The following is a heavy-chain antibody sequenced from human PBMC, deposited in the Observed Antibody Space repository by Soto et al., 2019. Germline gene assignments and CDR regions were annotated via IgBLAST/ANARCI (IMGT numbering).Heavy chain of an antibody. Sequence: PGGSLRLSCTASGFTFGDYAMSWVRQAPGKGLEWVGFIRSKAYGGTTEYAASVKGRFTISRDDSKSIAYLQVNSLKTEDTAVYYCTRAGRSRDGYKLGGPFDYRGQGTLVTVSS. D-gene: IGHD3-16*01. CDR1: GFTFGDYA. CDR2: IRSKAYGGTT. V-gene: IGHV3-49*04. J-gene: IGHJ4*02. CDR3: TRAGRSRDGYKLGGPFDY.